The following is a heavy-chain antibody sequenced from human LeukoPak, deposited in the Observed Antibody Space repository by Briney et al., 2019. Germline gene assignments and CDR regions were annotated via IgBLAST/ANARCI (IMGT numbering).Heavy chain of an antibody. V-gene: IGHV4-59*01. CDR1: GDSITDYY. Sequence: SETLSLTCSVSGDSITDYYWSWLRQTPGEGLEWIGFVAYSGNSNYNPSLESRVTISFDTSKNQFSLKLNSVTAADTAIYYCARVLRGAVTVNRFDPWGQGTLVTVSS. J-gene: IGHJ5*02. CDR2: VAYSGNS. CDR3: ARVLRGAVTVNRFDP. D-gene: IGHD2-21*02.